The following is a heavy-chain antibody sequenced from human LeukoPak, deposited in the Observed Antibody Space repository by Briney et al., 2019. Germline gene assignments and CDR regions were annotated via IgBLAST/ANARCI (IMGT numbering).Heavy chain of an antibody. CDR2: INHSGST. CDR1: GGSFSGYY. Sequence: SETLSLTCAVYGGSFSGYYWSWIRQPPGKWLEWIGEINHSGSTNYNPSLKSRVTISVDTSKNQFSLKLSSVTAADTAVYYCARRDQYYYGSGSAVDSWGQGTLVTVSS. D-gene: IGHD3-10*01. CDR3: ARRDQYYYGSGSAVDS. V-gene: IGHV4-34*01. J-gene: IGHJ4*02.